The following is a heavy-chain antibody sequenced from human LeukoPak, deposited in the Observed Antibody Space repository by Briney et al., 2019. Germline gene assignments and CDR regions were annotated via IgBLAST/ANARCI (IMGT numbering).Heavy chain of an antibody. CDR1: GFTFRNYW. CDR3: VRDHPGSNSLEY. CDR2: LRTDGDKK. Sequence: GGSLRLSCAASGFTFRNYWMHWVRQPPGEGLERVSRLRTDGDKKSYAASVRDRFTISRDNAKNMLYLQMNSLRVEDTAVYYCVRDHPGSNSLEYWGQGTPVTVSS. D-gene: IGHD4-11*01. V-gene: IGHV3-74*01. J-gene: IGHJ4*02.